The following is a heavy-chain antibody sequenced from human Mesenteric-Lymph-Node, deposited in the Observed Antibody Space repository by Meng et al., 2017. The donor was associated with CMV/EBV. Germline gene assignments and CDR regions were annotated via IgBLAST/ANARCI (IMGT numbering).Heavy chain of an antibody. CDR3: AKDYYGSGSYFDY. V-gene: IGHV3-23*03. D-gene: IGHD3-10*01. CDR2: IYSGGSST. J-gene: IGHJ4*02. CDR1: GFTFSDYY. Sequence: GESLKISCAASGFTFSDYYMSWIRQAPGKGLEWVSVIYSGGSSTYYADSVKGRFTISRDNSKNTLYLQMNSLRAEDTAVYYCAKDYYGSGSYFDYWGQGTLVTVSS.